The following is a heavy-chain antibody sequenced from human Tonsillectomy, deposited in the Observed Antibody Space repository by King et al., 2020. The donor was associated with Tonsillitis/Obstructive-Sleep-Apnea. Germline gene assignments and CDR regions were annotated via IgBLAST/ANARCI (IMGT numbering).Heavy chain of an antibody. V-gene: IGHV3-33*01. D-gene: IGHD4/OR15-4a*01. CDR2: IWYDGSDK. CDR1: GFIFSTYG. CDR3: ARDLYGASPHWYFAL. Sequence: VQLVESGGGVVQPGTSLRLSCEASGFIFSTYGMHWGRQAPGKGLEWVSVIWYDGSDKSYSDSVKGRFTISRDNSTNTLYLQMNSLRAEDTAVYYCARDLYGASPHWYFALWGRGTLVTVSS. J-gene: IGHJ2*01.